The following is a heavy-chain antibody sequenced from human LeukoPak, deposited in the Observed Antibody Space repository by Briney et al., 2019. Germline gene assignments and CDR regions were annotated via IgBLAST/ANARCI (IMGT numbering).Heavy chain of an antibody. D-gene: IGHD3-22*01. V-gene: IGHV3-48*01. CDR2: IRSSYNTI. J-gene: IGHJ4*02. CDR3: ARDRHRYNYDSSGYPPY. CDR1: GFIFSSYS. Sequence: GGSLRLSCAASGFIFSSYSMLWVRQAPGKGLEWVSYIRSSYNTIYYAYFVKGRFTISRDNAKNSLYLQMNSLRAEDTAVYYCARDRHRYNYDSSGYPPYWGQGTQVTVSS.